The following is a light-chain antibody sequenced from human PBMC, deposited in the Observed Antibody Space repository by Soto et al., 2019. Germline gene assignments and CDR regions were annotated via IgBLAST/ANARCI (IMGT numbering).Light chain of an antibody. V-gene: IGLV2-14*03. Sequence: QSALTQTASVSGSPGQSITISCTGTSSDVGGYNFVPWYQQHPGKAPKLIIHEVTNRPSGVSGRFSGSKSGNTAFLTISGLQAEDEAVYYCCSHSSSITWMFGGGTKLTVL. CDR3: CSHSSSITWM. J-gene: IGLJ3*02. CDR1: SSDVGGYNF. CDR2: EVT.